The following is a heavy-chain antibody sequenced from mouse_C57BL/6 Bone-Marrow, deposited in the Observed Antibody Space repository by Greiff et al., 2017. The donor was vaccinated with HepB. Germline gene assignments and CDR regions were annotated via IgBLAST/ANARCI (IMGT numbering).Heavy chain of an antibody. J-gene: IGHJ1*03. CDR2: ISYSGST. CDR1: GYSITSGYD. CDR3: ARGWLREDWYFDV. Sequence: EVKVVESGPGMVKPSQSLSLTCTVTGYSITSGYDWHWIRHFPGNKLEWMGYISYSGSTNYNPSLKSRISITHDTSKNHFFLKLNSVTTEDTATYYCARGWLREDWYFDVWGTGTTVTVSS. V-gene: IGHV3-1*01. D-gene: IGHD2-2*01.